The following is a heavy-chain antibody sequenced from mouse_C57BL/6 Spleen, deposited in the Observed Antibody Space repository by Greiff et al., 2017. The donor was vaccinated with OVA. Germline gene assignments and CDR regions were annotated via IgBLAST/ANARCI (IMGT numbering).Heavy chain of an antibody. CDR1: GYSFTDYN. CDR3: TYGNYEYSPYYAMDY. Sequence: EVQLKQSGPELVKPGASVKISCKASGYSFTDYNMNWVKQSNGKSLEWIGVINPNYGTTSYNQKFKGKATLTVDQSSSTAYMQLNSLTSEDSAVYYCTYGNYEYSPYYAMDYWGQGTSVTVSS. D-gene: IGHD2-1*01. V-gene: IGHV1-39*01. CDR2: INPNYGTT. J-gene: IGHJ4*01.